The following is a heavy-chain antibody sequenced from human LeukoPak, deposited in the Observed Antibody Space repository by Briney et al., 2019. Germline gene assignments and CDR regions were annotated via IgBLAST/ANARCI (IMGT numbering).Heavy chain of an antibody. CDR3: AKGGRAYYDSSGYFDY. CDR1: GLTFSSYA. J-gene: IGHJ4*02. Sequence: PGGSLRLSCAPSGLTFSSYAMSWDRQAPGKGLEWVSAISGSGGSTYYADSVKGRFTICRDNSKNTLYLQMNSLRAEDTAVYYCAKGGRAYYDSSGYFDYWGQGTLVTVSS. D-gene: IGHD3-22*01. CDR2: ISGSGGST. V-gene: IGHV3-23*01.